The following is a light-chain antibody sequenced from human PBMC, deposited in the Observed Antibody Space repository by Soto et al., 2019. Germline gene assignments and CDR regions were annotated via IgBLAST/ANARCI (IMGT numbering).Light chain of an antibody. CDR2: DVS. V-gene: IGLV2-11*01. CDR3: CSHAGSYVV. J-gene: IGLJ2*01. CDR1: SSDVGSSNY. Sequence: QSVLTQPRSVSGSPGQSVTISCTGNSSDVGSSNYVSWYQQHPGKAPKLIISDVSKRPSGVPDRFSGSKSDNTASLTISGLQDEDEADYFCCSHAGSYVVFGGGTKVTV.